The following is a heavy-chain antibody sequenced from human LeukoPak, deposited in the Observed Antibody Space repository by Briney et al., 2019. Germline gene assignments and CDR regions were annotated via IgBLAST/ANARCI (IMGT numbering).Heavy chain of an antibody. CDR2: IYYSGST. CDR1: GGSISSSSYY. V-gene: IGHV4-39*07. J-gene: IGHJ4*02. Sequence: KPSETLSLTCTVSGGSISSSSYYWGWIRQPPGKGLEWIGSIYYSGSTYYNPSLKSRVTISVDTSKNQFSLKLSSVTAADTAVYYCARDHRRDFEYSSSALGYWGQGTLVTVSS. D-gene: IGHD6-6*01. CDR3: ARDHRRDFEYSSSALGY.